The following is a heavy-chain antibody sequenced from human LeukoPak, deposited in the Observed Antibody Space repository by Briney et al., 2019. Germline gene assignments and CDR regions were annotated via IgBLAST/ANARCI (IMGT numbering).Heavy chain of an antibody. V-gene: IGHV1-2*02. CDR2: INPNSGGT. J-gene: IGHJ6*03. Sequence: ASVKVSCKASGYTFTGYYMHWVRQAPGQGLKWMGWINPNSGGTNYAQKFQGRVTMTRDTSISTAYMELSRLRSDDTAVYYCARAKLEPMNYYYYYMDVWGKGTTVTVSS. D-gene: IGHD1-1*01. CDR1: GYTFTGYY. CDR3: ARAKLEPMNYYYYYMDV.